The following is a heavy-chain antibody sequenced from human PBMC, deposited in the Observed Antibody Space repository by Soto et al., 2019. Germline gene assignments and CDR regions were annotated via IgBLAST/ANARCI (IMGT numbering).Heavy chain of an antibody. V-gene: IGHV3-21*05. Sequence: GGSLRLSCAASGFTFSTYSMNWVRQAPGKGLEWVSFISSTGNYIYYADSVEGRFTTSRDNAKNSLYLQLNSLRDEDTAVYYCTRGSRGDFGYWGQGTLVTVSS. CDR3: TRGSRGDFGY. J-gene: IGHJ4*02. D-gene: IGHD2-21*01. CDR1: GFTFSTYS. CDR2: ISSTGNYI.